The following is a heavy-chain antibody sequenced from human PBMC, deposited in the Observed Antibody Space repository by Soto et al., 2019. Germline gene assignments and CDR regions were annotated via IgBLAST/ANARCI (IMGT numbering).Heavy chain of an antibody. D-gene: IGHD3-22*01. V-gene: IGHV4-59*01. CDR1: GGSISSYY. CDR3: ARDYYYDSSVGFDP. Sequence: PSETLSLTCTVSGGSISSYYWSWIRQPPGKGLEWIGYIYYSGSTNYNPSLKSRVTISVDTSKNQFSLKLSSVTAADTAVYYCARDYYYDSSVGFDPWGQGTLVTVSS. J-gene: IGHJ5*02. CDR2: IYYSGST.